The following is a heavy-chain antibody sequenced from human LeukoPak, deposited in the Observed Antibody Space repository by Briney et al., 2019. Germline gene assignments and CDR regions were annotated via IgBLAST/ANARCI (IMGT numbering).Heavy chain of an antibody. CDR2: IYYSGST. V-gene: IGHV4-39*01. CDR3: ARHQYYGSGSLTFDY. Sequence: SETLSLTCTVSGGSISSSSYYWGWIRQPPGKGLEWIGSIYYSGSTYYNPSLKSRVTISVDTSKNQFSLKLSSVTAADTAVYYCARHQYYGSGSLTFDYWGQGTLVTVSS. CDR1: GGSISSSSYY. J-gene: IGHJ4*02. D-gene: IGHD3-10*01.